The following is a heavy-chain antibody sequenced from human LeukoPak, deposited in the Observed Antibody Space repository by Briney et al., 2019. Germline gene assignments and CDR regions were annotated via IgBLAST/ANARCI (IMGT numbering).Heavy chain of an antibody. CDR3: AGTTVTTAYYYYGMDV. D-gene: IGHD4-17*01. J-gene: IGHJ6*02. Sequence: PGGSLRLSCAASGFTFSSYAMHWVRQAPGKGLEWVAVISYDGSNKYYADSVKGRFTISRDNSKNTLYLQMNRLRAEDTAVYYCAGTTVTTAYYYYGMDVWGQGTTVTVSS. CDR2: ISYDGSNK. CDR1: GFTFSSYA. V-gene: IGHV3-30-3*01.